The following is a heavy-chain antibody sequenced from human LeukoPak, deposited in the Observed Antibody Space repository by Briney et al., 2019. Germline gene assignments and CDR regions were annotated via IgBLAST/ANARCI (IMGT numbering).Heavy chain of an antibody. Sequence: SETLSLTCTVSGGSISTYSWTWVRQPPGKGLEWIGNIYYSGSTNYNPSLKSRGTISIDTSKNQFSLKVSSVTAADTAVYYCARAHSSGWPHMFDPWGQGTLVTVPS. J-gene: IGHJ5*02. V-gene: IGHV4-59*01. CDR1: GGSISTYS. D-gene: IGHD6-19*01. CDR2: IYYSGST. CDR3: ARAHSSGWPHMFDP.